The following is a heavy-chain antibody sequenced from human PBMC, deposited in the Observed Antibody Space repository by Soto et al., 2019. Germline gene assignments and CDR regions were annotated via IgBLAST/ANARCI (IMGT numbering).Heavy chain of an antibody. CDR1: GGTFSSYA. CDR3: ARIPIAAAGPFAEYFYYYYGMDV. J-gene: IGHJ6*02. V-gene: IGHV1-69*01. D-gene: IGHD6-13*01. Sequence: QVQLVQSGAEVKKPGSSVKVSCKASGGTFSSYAISWVRQAPGQGLEWMGGIIPIFGTANYAQKFQGRVTITADESTSTAYMELSSLRSEDTAVYYCARIPIAAAGPFAEYFYYYYGMDVWGQGTTVTVSS. CDR2: IIPIFGTA.